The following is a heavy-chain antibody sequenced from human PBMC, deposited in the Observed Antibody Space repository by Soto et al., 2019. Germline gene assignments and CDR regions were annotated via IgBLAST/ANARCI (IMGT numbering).Heavy chain of an antibody. V-gene: IGHV1-8*01. CDR2: IHLESSKT. J-gene: IGHJ6*02. Sequence: HVQLVQSGAELKKPGASVTVSCKASGDTFSDYDINWVRQAPGQGLEWMGWIHLESSKTSFAQKFQGRLTMTGDTSIDTAYMDLTSLTSEDTAVYYCAITHGWFAGMAVWGQGTTVTVSS. CDR1: GDTFSDYD. D-gene: IGHD6-19*01. CDR3: AITHGWFAGMAV.